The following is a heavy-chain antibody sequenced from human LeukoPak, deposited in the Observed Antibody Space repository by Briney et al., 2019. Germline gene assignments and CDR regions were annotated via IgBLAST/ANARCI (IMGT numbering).Heavy chain of an antibody. CDR1: GFTFSSYS. J-gene: IGHJ4*02. V-gene: IGHV3-21*01. CDR2: ISSSSSYI. D-gene: IGHD3-10*01. Sequence: PGGSLRLSCAASGFTFSSYSMNWVRQAPGKGLEWVSCISSSSSYIYYADSVKGRFTISRENAENSLYLQMNSLRVEDTAVYYCAKLAKYFYGSETYYFFEHWGQGTPVTASS. CDR3: AKLAKYFYGSETYYFFEH.